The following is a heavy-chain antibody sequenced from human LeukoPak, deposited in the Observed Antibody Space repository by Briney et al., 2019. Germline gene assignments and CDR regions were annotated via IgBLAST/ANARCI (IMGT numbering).Heavy chain of an antibody. CDR3: ARDRSGSYYVTQSFDY. Sequence: GGSLRLSCVGSGLSLSKSHMHWVRQAPGKGLEWVAVISYDGSNKYYADSVKGRFTISRDNSKNTLYLQMNSLRAEDTAVYYCARDRSGSYYVTQSFDYWGQGTLVTVSS. J-gene: IGHJ4*02. CDR2: ISYDGSNK. D-gene: IGHD1-26*01. CDR1: GLSLSKSH. V-gene: IGHV3-30*04.